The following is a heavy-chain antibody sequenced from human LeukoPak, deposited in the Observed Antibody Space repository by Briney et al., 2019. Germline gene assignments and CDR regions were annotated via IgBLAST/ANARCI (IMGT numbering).Heavy chain of an antibody. V-gene: IGHV1-69*06. Sequence: ASVKVSCKASGGTFSSYAISWVRQAPGQGLEWMGRIIPIFGTANYAQKFQGRVTITADKSTSTAYMELSSLRSEDTAVYYCARIHGDYDIFDYWGQGTLVTVSS. J-gene: IGHJ4*02. CDR2: IIPIFGTA. CDR3: ARIHGDYDIFDY. CDR1: GGTFSSYA. D-gene: IGHD4-17*01.